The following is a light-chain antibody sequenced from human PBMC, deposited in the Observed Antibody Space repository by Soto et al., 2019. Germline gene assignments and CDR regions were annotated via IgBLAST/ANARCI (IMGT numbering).Light chain of an antibody. V-gene: IGKV1-39*01. CDR3: QQTYNIPWT. CDR1: QSISSR. J-gene: IGKJ1*01. Sequence: DIQMTQSPSSLSASVGDRVTITCRASQSISSRLNWYQQKPGKAPKLLIYTASSLQGGVPSRFSGSGSGTDFTLTISSLQPEDFATYSCQQTYNIPWTFGQGTKVEIK. CDR2: TAS.